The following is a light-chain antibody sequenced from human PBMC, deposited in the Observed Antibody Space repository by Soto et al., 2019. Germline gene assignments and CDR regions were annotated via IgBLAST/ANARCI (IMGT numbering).Light chain of an antibody. J-gene: IGLJ1*01. CDR1: ISNIVGNS. V-gene: IGLV1-51*01. CDR3: GSWDSSLSAYV. CDR2: DDN. Sequence: QSALTQPPSVSAAPGQKITISYSGSISNIVGNSVSWYQQLPGTAPKLLIYDDNKRPSGIPDRFSGSKSGTSATLGITGFQTGDEADYYCGSWDSSLSAYVFGTGTKVTVL.